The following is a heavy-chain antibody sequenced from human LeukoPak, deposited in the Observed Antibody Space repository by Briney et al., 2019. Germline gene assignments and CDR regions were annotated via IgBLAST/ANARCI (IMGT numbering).Heavy chain of an antibody. CDR1: GGSISSSGYY. CDR2: INDSRRT. D-gene: IGHD3-3*01. V-gene: IGHV4-39*01. Sequence: PAETLSLTCTVSGGSISSSGYYWGWIPQPPGKGLGWVMSINDSRRTYDNPVHTRRATISEDTNKTQFSLKLSSVTAADTAVYYCARWNYDFWSGYGNWFDPWGQGTLVTVSS. CDR3: ARWNYDFWSGYGNWFDP. J-gene: IGHJ5*02.